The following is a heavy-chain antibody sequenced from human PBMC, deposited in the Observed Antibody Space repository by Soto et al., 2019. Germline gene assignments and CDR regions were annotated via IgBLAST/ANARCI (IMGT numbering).Heavy chain of an antibody. J-gene: IGHJ5*02. CDR3: ARHDFGGSFDP. V-gene: IGHV4-39*01. Sequence: QLQLQESGPGLVKPSETLSLTCTVSGGSISSSSYYWGWIRQPPGKGLEWIGSIYYSGSTYYNPSLKSRVTISVDTSKNQFSLKLSSVTAADTAAYYCARHDFGGSFDPWGQGTLVTVSS. CDR2: IYYSGST. D-gene: IGHD4-17*01. CDR1: GGSISSSSYY.